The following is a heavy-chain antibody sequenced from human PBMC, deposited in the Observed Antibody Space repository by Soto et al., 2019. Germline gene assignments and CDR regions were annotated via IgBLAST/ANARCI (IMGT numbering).Heavy chain of an antibody. CDR1: GGSISSGGYY. V-gene: IGHV4-39*01. CDR3: ARRPITIFGVVIIGAAFDI. D-gene: IGHD3-3*01. J-gene: IGHJ3*02. Sequence: SETLSLTCTVSGGSISSGGYYWGWIRQPPGKGLEWIGSIYYSGSTYYNPSLKSRVTISVDTSKNQFSLKLSSVTAADTAVYYCARRPITIFGVVIIGAAFDIWGQGTMVTVSS. CDR2: IYYSGST.